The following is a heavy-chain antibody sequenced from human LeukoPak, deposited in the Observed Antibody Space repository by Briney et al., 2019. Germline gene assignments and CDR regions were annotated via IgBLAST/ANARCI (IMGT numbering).Heavy chain of an antibody. CDR1: GFTFSKYW. Sequence: GGSLRLSCAASGFTFSKYWMHWVRQVPGKGLVWVSLINGDGSTTNYADFVKGRFTISRDNTKNTLSLQVNSLRAEDTAVYYCATGNYYDSRGYYTFGYWGQGTLVTVSS. J-gene: IGHJ1*01. D-gene: IGHD3-22*01. CDR2: INGDGSTT. CDR3: ATGNYYDSRGYYTFGY. V-gene: IGHV3-74*01.